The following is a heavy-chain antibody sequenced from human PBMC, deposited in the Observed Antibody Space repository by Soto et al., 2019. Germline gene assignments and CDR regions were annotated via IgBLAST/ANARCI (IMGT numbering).Heavy chain of an antibody. V-gene: IGHV3-33*01. Sequence: PGGSLRLSCAASGFTFSSYGMHWVRQAPGKGLEWVAVIWYDGSNKYYADSVKGRFTISRDNSKNTLYLQMNSLRAEDTAVYYCARDPVYGSGWFWYSDYYYGMDVWGQGTRETVSS. CDR3: ARDPVYGSGWFWYSDYYYGMDV. CDR2: IWYDGSNK. J-gene: IGHJ6*02. D-gene: IGHD6-19*01. CDR1: GFTFSSYG.